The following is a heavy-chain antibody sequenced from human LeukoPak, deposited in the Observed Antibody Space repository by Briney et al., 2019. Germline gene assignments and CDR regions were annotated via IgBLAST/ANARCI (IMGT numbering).Heavy chain of an antibody. CDR2: ISAYNGNT. D-gene: IGHD6-19*01. V-gene: IGHV1-18*01. CDR3: ARAYSSGWYVQRYYYMDV. Sequence: ASVKVSCKASGYTFTSYGISWVRQAPGQGLEWMGWISAYNGNTNYAQKLQGRVTMTTDTSTSTAYMELRSLRSDDTAVYYCARAYSSGWYVQRYYYMDVWGKGTTVTISS. CDR1: GYTFTSYG. J-gene: IGHJ6*03.